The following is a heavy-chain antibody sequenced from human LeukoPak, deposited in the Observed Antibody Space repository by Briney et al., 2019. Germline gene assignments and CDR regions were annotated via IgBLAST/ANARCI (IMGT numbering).Heavy chain of an antibody. J-gene: IGHJ3*02. D-gene: IGHD6-19*01. CDR3: ARPREGSGWYDAFDI. CDR2: IFPSDSDT. V-gene: IGHV5-51*01. Sequence: GESLKISCKGSGNSFTRSWIGWVRQMPGKGLEWMGVIFPSDSDTTYSPSFQGQVTISVDKSLNIAYLQWSSLKASDTAMYYCARPREGSGWYDAFDIWGQGTMVTVSS. CDR1: GNSFTRSW.